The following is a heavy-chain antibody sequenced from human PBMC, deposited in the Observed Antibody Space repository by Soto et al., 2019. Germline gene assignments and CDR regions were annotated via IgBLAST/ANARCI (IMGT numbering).Heavy chain of an antibody. J-gene: IGHJ4*02. D-gene: IGHD3-22*01. CDR2: ISAYNGNT. CDR3: ARDAPVEYYYDSSGYFDY. CDR1: GYTSTSYG. Sequence: ASVKVSCKASGYTSTSYGISWVRQAPGQGLEWMGWISAYNGNTSYAQKLQGRVTMTTDTSTSTAYMELRSLRSDDTAVYYCARDAPVEYYYDSSGYFDYWGQGTLGTVSS. V-gene: IGHV1-18*04.